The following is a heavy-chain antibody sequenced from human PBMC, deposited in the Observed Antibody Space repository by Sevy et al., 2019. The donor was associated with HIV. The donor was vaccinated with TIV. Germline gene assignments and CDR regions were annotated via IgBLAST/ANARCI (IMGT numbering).Heavy chain of an antibody. J-gene: IGHJ4*02. CDR2: IYYSGSS. CDR3: ARESAVVPRALVY. CDR1: GDSISSYF. V-gene: IGHV4-59*01. D-gene: IGHD2-15*01. Sequence: SETLSLTCNVSGDSISSYFWSWFRQPPGKGLEWSGYIYYSGSSEYNPSLRSGVTISIDTSKKYLSMKLTSVTAADTAVYYCARESAVVPRALVYWGQGTLVTVSS.